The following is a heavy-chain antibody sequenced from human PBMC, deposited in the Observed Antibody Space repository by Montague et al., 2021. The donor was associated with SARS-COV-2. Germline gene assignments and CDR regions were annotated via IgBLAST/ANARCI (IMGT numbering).Heavy chain of an antibody. CDR1: GGSLNHYY. CDR2: IYFKGNT. V-gene: IGHV4-59*12. J-gene: IGHJ4*02. D-gene: IGHD2-15*01. Sequence: SETLSLTCTVSGGSLNHYYWNWIRQPPGKGLEWIGNIYFKGNTNXNPSLKSRVAISLDTSENQFSLRLTSVTAADTAVYYCSRPPRGSGGEDYWGQGILVTVSS. CDR3: SRPPRGSGGEDY.